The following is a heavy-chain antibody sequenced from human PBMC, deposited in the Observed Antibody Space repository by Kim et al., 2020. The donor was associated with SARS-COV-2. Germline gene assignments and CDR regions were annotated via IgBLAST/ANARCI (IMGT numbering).Heavy chain of an antibody. CDR1: GFTFSSYA. V-gene: IGHV3-23*01. CDR3: AKARDYYDSSGYLFDAFDI. CDR2: ISGSGGST. D-gene: IGHD3-22*01. Sequence: GGSLRLSCAASGFTFSSYAMSWVRQAPGKGLEWVSAISGSGGSTYYADSVKGRFTISRDNSKNTLYLQMNSLRAEDTAVYYCAKARDYYDSSGYLFDAFDIWGQGTMVTVSS. J-gene: IGHJ3*02.